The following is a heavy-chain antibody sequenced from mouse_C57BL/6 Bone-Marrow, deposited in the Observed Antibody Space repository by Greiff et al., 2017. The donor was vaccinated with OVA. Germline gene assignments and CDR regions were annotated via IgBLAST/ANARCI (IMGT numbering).Heavy chain of an antibody. D-gene: IGHD2-3*01. V-gene: IGHV10-1*01. CDR2: IRSKSNNYAT. CDR3: VRHRGLLKFAY. Sequence: DAGGGLVQPKGSLKLSCAASGFSFNTYAMNWVRQAPGKGLEWVARIRSKSNNYATYYADSVKDRFTISRDDSESMLYLQMNNLKTEDTAMYYCVRHRGLLKFAYWGQGTLVTVSA. J-gene: IGHJ3*01. CDR1: GFSFNTYA.